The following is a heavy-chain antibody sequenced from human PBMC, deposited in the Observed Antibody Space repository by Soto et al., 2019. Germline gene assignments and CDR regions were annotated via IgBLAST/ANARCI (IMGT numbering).Heavy chain of an antibody. Sequence: SDTLSLTCAVYGGSFSGYSWTWLRQPPGKGLEWIGEINHSGTTDYNPALKSRVTMSADTSKNQFSLRMTSVTAADTAVYYCARARFDSWSHIYYGLDVWGQGTTVTASS. D-gene: IGHD3-3*01. CDR1: GGSFSGYS. J-gene: IGHJ6*02. CDR2: INHSGTT. V-gene: IGHV4-34*01. CDR3: ARARFDSWSHIYYGLDV.